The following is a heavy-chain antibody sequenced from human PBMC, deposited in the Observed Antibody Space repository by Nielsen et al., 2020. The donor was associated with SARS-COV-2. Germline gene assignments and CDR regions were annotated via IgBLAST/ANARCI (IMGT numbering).Heavy chain of an antibody. Sequence: SETLSLTCAISGDSVSSNSAAWNWIRQSPSRGLEWLGRTYYRSKWYNDYAVSVKSRITINPDTSKNQFSLQLNSVTPEDTAVYYCARIVWKGSWWDPDAFDIWGQGTMVTVSS. D-gene: IGHD6-13*01. CDR2: TYYRSKWYN. CDR3: ARIVWKGSWWDPDAFDI. J-gene: IGHJ3*02. V-gene: IGHV6-1*01. CDR1: GDSVSSNSAA.